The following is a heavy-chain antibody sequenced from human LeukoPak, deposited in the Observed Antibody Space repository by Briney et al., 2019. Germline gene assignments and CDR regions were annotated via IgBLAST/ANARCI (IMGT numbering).Heavy chain of an antibody. CDR1: GFTFSSYG. J-gene: IGHJ4*02. Sequence: GGSLRLSCAASGFTFSSYGMHWVRQAPGKGLEWVAFIRYDGSNKYYADSVKGRFTISRDNSKNTLYLQMNSLRAEDTAVYYCAKDLNYYDSSGYYTSFDYWGQGTLVTVSS. CDR3: AKDLNYYDSSGYYTSFDY. D-gene: IGHD3-22*01. CDR2: IRYDGSNK. V-gene: IGHV3-30*02.